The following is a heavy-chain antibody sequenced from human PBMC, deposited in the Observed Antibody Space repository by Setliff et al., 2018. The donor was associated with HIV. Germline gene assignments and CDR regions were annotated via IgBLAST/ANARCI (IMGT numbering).Heavy chain of an antibody. J-gene: IGHJ6*02. CDR1: GFSFSAYY. CDR3: ARDKENYYYGMDV. CDR2: ISPKNGDT. V-gene: IGHV1-2*02. Sequence: ASVKVSCKASGFSFSAYYIHWVRQAPGRGLEWMGWISPKNGDTSYSQKFQGRVTMTRDTSTNTAYMELNRLSFDDTAVFYCARDKENYYYGMDVWSQGTAVTVSS.